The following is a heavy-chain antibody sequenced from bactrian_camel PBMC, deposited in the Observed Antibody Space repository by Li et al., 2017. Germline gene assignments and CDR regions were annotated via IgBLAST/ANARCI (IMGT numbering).Heavy chain of an antibody. CDR3: AADRSLMGWVRTLWY. J-gene: IGHJ4*01. CDR2: IDCDGRI. V-gene: IGHV3S53*01. D-gene: IGHD5*01. Sequence: VQLVESGGGSVQAGGSLRLSCAVSVSSANDYCLGWFRQAPGKQREGVAVIDCDGRITYTDSVQGRFGISKDKSKNTMYLQMNSLKNEDSAVYYCAADRSLMGWVRTLWYWGRGTQVTFS. CDR1: VSSANDYC.